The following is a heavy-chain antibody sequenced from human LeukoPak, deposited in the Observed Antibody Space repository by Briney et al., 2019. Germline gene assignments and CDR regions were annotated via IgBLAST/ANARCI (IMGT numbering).Heavy chain of an antibody. V-gene: IGHV3-30-3*01. CDR2: ISYDGSNK. J-gene: IGHJ4*02. CDR1: GFTFSSYA. Sequence: PGGSLRLSCAASGFTFSSYAMHWVRQAPGKGLEWVAVISYDGSNKYYANSVKGRFTISRDNSKNTLYLQMNSLRAEDTAVYCCAVPAARTPGYWGQGTLVTVSS. CDR3: AVPAARTPGY. D-gene: IGHD2-2*01.